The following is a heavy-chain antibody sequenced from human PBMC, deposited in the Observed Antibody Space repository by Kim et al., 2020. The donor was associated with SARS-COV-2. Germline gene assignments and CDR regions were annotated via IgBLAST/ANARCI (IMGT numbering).Heavy chain of an antibody. J-gene: IGHJ4*02. Sequence: GGSLRLSCAASGFTFDDYGMSWVRQAPGKGLEWVSSIDWNGGSTGYADSVKGRFTISRDNAKNSLYLQMNSLRAEDTALYHCARYSGYDRFIFDYWGQGTLVTVFS. V-gene: IGHV3-20*01. CDR3: ARYSGYDRFIFDY. CDR1: GFTFDDYG. D-gene: IGHD5-12*01. CDR2: IDWNGGST.